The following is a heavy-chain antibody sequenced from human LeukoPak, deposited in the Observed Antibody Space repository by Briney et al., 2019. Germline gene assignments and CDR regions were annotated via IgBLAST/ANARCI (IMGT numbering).Heavy chain of an antibody. Sequence: PGGSLRLSCAASGFTFSSYGMHWVRQAPGKGLEWVAVISYDGSNKYYADSVKGRFTISRDNSKNTLYLQMNSLRAEDTAVYYCAGDHGTWFGENWFDPWGQGTLVTVSS. D-gene: IGHD3-10*01. J-gene: IGHJ5*02. CDR3: AGDHGTWFGENWFDP. CDR2: ISYDGSNK. V-gene: IGHV3-30*03. CDR1: GFTFSSYG.